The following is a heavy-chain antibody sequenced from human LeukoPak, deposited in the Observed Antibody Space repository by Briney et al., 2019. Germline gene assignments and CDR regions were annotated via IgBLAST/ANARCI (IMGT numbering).Heavy chain of an antibody. V-gene: IGHV1/OR15-1*04. J-gene: IGHJ5*02. CDR3: AREPSRIAVRNRRWFDP. Sequence: ASVKVPCKASGYIFTDYYMHWVRQAPGQQLGWMGRINPNSGGTNYAQKFQGRVTMTRDTSISTAYMELSRLRSDDTAVYYCAREPSRIAVRNRRWFDPWGQGTPVTLSA. D-gene: IGHD6-6*01. CDR1: GYIFTDYY. CDR2: INPNSGGT.